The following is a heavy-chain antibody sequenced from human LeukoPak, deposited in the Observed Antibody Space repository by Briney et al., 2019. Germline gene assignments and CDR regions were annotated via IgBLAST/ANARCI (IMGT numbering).Heavy chain of an antibody. Sequence: SETLSLTCAVYGGSFSGYYWIWIRQPPGKGLEWFGEINHSGSTNYNPSLKSRVTILVDTSKNQFALNLSSVTAADTAIYYCARLVVGATLGGYYYYYYYMDVWGKGTTVTVSS. V-gene: IGHV4-34*01. CDR1: GGSFSGYY. D-gene: IGHD1-26*01. J-gene: IGHJ6*03. CDR2: INHSGST. CDR3: ARLVVGATLGGYYYYYYYMDV.